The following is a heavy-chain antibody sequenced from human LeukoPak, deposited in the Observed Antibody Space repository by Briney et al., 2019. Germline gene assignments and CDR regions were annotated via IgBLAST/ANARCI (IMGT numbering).Heavy chain of an antibody. V-gene: IGHV1-46*01. Sequence: ASVKVSCKASGYTFTSYYMHWVRQAPGQGLEWMGIINPSGGSTSYAQKFQGRVTMTRDMSTSTVYMELSGLRSEDTAVYYCTRDQGRGYSYGPLYYFDYWVQGTLVTVSS. CDR3: TRDQGRGYSYGPLYYFDY. CDR1: GYTFTSYY. J-gene: IGHJ4*02. D-gene: IGHD5-18*01. CDR2: INPSGGST.